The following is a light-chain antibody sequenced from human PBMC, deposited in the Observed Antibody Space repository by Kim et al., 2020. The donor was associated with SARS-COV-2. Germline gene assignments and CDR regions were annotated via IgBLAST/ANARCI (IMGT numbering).Light chain of an antibody. CDR3: QSYDSSLSGWV. V-gene: IGLV1-40*01. J-gene: IGLJ3*02. CDR1: SSNIGAGYD. Sequence: QRVITSCTGSSSNIGAGYDVHWYQQLPGTAPKLLIYGNSNRPSGVPDRFSGSKSGTSASLAITGLQAEDEADYYCQSYDSSLSGWVFGGGTQLTVL. CDR2: GNS.